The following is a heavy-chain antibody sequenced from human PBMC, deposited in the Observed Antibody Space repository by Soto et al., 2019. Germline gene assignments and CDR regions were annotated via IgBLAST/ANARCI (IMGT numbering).Heavy chain of an antibody. J-gene: IGHJ4*02. CDR2: IYHSGST. CDR3: ARRWGAAVDY. D-gene: IGHD1-26*01. V-gene: IGHV4-59*08. Sequence: QVQLQESGPGLVKPSETLSLTCTVSGGSISSYYWSWIRQPPGKGLEWIGYIYHSGSTNYNPSLKTRVTISVDTSKNQFSLKLSSVTAADTAVYYCARRWGAAVDYWGQGTLVTVSS. CDR1: GGSISSYY.